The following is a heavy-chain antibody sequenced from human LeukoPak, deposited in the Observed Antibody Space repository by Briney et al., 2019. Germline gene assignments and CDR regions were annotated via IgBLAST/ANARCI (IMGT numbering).Heavy chain of an antibody. J-gene: IGHJ4*02. D-gene: IGHD3-22*01. CDR3: ARDPNLAHYYDSSGYYL. V-gene: IGHV3-33*01. CDR1: GFTFSSYG. Sequence: LGRSLRLSCAASGFTFSSYGMHWVRQAPGKGLEWVAVIWYDGSNKYYADSVKGRFTISRDNSKNTLYLQRNSLGAEDTAGYYCARDPNLAHYYDSSGYYLWGQGTLVTVPS. CDR2: IWYDGSNK.